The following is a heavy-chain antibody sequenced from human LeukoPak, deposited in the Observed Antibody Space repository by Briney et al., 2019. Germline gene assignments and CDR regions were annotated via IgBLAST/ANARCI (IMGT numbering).Heavy chain of an antibody. V-gene: IGHV3-30-3*01. CDR2: ISHDGSNK. J-gene: IGHJ4*02. Sequence: GGSLRLSCAASRFTFTSYAMHWVRQAPGKGLDWVAVISHDGSNKYYADSVKGRFTISRDNSKNTLYLQMNSLRAEDTAVYYCARGPLVVAGGDYWGQGTLVTVSS. CDR3: ARGPLVVAGGDY. CDR1: RFTFTSYA. D-gene: IGHD2-15*01.